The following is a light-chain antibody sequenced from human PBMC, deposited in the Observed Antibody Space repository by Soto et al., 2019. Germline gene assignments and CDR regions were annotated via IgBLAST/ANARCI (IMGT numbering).Light chain of an antibody. Sequence: QSALTQPASVSGSPGQSITISCTGTSSDVGGYNYVSWYQQHPGKAPKLMIYDVSNRPSGVSNRFSGSKSGNTASLTISGLQAEDEADYYCSSYTSRSTLVVCGGGTKLTVL. CDR1: SSDVGGYNY. CDR2: DVS. J-gene: IGLJ2*01. CDR3: SSYTSRSTLVV. V-gene: IGLV2-14*01.